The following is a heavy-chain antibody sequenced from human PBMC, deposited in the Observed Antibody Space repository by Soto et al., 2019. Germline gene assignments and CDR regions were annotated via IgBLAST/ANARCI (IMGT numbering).Heavy chain of an antibody. Sequence: PSETLYRTCAVYGGSFSGYYWSWIRQPPGKGLECIGEINHSGSTNYNPSLKSRVNISVDTSKKQLSLKLSSVTAADTAVYYCANPYREYYDILPGYRYCYGMDVWGQGTTVIVSS. CDR3: ANPYREYYDILPGYRYCYGMDV. CDR1: GGSFSGYY. V-gene: IGHV4-34*01. J-gene: IGHJ6*02. D-gene: IGHD3-9*01. CDR2: INHSGST.